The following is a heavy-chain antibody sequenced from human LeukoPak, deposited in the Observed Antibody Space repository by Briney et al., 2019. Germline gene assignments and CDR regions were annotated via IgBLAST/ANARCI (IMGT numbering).Heavy chain of an antibody. V-gene: IGHV1-46*01. J-gene: IGHJ4*02. D-gene: IGHD4-23*01. CDR2: INPSGGST. CDR1: GYTFTSYY. Sequence: GASVKVSCKASGYTFTSYYMHWVRQAPGQGLEWMGIINPSGGSTSYAQKFQGRVTMTRDMSTSTVYMELSSLRSEDTALYYCAKDMETTVVTPTFDYWGQGTLVTVSS. CDR3: AKDMETTVVTPTFDY.